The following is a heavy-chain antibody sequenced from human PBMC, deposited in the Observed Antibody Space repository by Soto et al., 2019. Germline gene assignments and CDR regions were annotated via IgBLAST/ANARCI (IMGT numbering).Heavy chain of an antibody. J-gene: IGHJ6*02. CDR1: GFTFSSYS. Sequence: PGGSLRLSCAASGFTFSSYSMNWVRQAPGKGLEWVSSISSSSSYIYYADSVKGRFTISRDNAKNSLYLQMNSLRAEDTAVYYCARDLEITMVRGAYYYYGMDVWGQGTTVTVSS. CDR2: ISSSSSYI. CDR3: ARDLEITMVRGAYYYYGMDV. V-gene: IGHV3-21*01. D-gene: IGHD3-10*01.